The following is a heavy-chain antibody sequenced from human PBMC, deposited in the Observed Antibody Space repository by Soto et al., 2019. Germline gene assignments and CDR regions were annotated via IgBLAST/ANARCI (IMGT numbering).Heavy chain of an antibody. Sequence: ASVKVSCKASGYTFTGYYMHWVRQAPGQGLEWMGWINPNSGSTNYAQKFQGWVTMTRDTSISTAYMELSRLRSDDTAVYYCARDLIFDRGGYYYYGMDVWGQGTTVTVSS. CDR1: GYTFTGYY. J-gene: IGHJ6*02. D-gene: IGHD2-8*01. CDR3: ARDLIFDRGGYYYYGMDV. V-gene: IGHV1-2*04. CDR2: INPNSGST.